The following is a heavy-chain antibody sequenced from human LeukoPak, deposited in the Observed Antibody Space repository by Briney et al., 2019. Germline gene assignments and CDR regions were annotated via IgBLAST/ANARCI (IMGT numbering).Heavy chain of an antibody. CDR2: IRSKAYGGTT. CDR3: TTGPEAVAGTGYYFDY. D-gene: IGHD6-19*01. V-gene: IGHV3-49*04. Sequence: PGRSLRLSCTASGFTFGDYAMSWVRQAPGKGLEWVGFIRSKAYGGTTEYAASVKGRFTISRDDSKSIAYLQMNSLKTEDTAVYYCTTGPEAVAGTGYYFDYWGQGTLVTVSS. CDR1: GFTFGDYA. J-gene: IGHJ4*02.